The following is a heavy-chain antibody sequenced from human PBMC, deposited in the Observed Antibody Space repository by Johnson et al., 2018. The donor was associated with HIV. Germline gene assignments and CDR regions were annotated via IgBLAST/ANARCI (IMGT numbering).Heavy chain of an antibody. V-gene: IGHV3-30*18. CDR3: VKGAAAAGPDAFDI. CDR1: GFTFSNAW. Sequence: QVQLVESGGGLVKPGGSLRLSCAASGFTFSNAWMSWVRQAPGKGLECVAVIAYDGTYKYYADSVKGRFTISRDNSGNTLYLEMNSLRAEDTAVYYCVKGAAAAGPDAFDIWGQGTMVTVSS. D-gene: IGHD6-13*01. CDR2: IAYDGTYK. J-gene: IGHJ3*02.